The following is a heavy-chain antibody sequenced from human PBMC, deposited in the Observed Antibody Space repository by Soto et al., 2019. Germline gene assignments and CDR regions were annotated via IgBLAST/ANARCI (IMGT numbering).Heavy chain of an antibody. CDR2: INHSGYT. CDR3: ARGPVAINFIYYNGMDV. CDR1: GGSFSGYY. V-gene: IGHV4-34*01. J-gene: IGHJ6*02. D-gene: IGHD2-15*01. Sequence: QVQLQQWGAGLLRASETLSLTCAVSGGSFSGYYWSWIRQPPGKGLEWIAKINHSGYTKYNSSLKSRVTISVDTSKNQFSLKLSSVTAADTAVYYCARGPVAINFIYYNGMDVWGQGTTVTVSS.